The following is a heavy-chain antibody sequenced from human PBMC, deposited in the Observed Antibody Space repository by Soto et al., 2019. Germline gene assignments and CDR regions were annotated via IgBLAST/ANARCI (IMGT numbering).Heavy chain of an antibody. V-gene: IGHV3-30-3*02. D-gene: IGHD2-15*01. CDR3: AKFLTSSVDYAFDF. Sequence: GSLRLSCAASGFTFSSYAMHWVRQAPGKGLEWVAVISYDGSNKYYADSVKGRFTISRDKSKNTLYLQMNSLRAEDNAVYYCAKFLTSSVDYAFDFWGQGTMVTVSS. CDR1: GFTFSSYA. CDR2: ISYDGSNK. J-gene: IGHJ3*01.